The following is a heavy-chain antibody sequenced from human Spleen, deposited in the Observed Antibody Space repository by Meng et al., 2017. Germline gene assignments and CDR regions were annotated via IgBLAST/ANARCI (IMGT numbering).Heavy chain of an antibody. CDR3: ARGGEGTNGVWQFDP. J-gene: IGHJ5*02. Sequence: ASVKVSCKASGYTFTDYGISWVRQAPGQGLEWMGWISAYNGNTNYAQKLQGRVTMTTDTSTSTAYMELRSLRSDDTAVYYCARGGEGTNGVWQFDPWGQGTLVTVSS. D-gene: IGHD2-8*01. V-gene: IGHV1-18*01. CDR1: GYTFTDYG. CDR2: ISAYNGNT.